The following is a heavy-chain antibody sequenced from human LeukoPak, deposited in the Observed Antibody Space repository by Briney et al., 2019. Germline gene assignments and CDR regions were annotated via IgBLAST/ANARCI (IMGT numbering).Heavy chain of an antibody. CDR3: ARDSHYYGMDV. J-gene: IGHJ6*02. CDR2: IWYDGSNK. Sequence: PGGSLRLSCAASGFTFSSYGMHWVRQAPGKGLEWAAVIWYDGSNKYYADSVKGRFTISRDNSKNTLYLQMNSLRAEDTAVYYCARDSHYYGMDVWGQGTTVTVSS. V-gene: IGHV3-33*01. CDR1: GFTFSSYG.